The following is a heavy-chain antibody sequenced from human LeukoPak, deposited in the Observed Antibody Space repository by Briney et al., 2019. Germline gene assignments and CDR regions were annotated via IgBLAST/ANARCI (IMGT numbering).Heavy chain of an antibody. CDR3: VRDFMAMGGTTAYLHY. J-gene: IGHJ1*01. D-gene: IGHD1-26*01. Sequence: GESLRLSCAASGFTFSTYAMSWVRQAPGRGLEWVSAISGSSDTTYYADSVKGRFTISRDNSKNTLYLQMNSLRAEDTAVYYCVRDFMAMGGTTAYLHYWGQGTLVTVSS. CDR1: GFTFSTYA. CDR2: ISGSSDTT. V-gene: IGHV3-23*01.